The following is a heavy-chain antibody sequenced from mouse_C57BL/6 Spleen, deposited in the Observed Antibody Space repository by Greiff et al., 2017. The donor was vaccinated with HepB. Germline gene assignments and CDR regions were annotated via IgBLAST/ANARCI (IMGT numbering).Heavy chain of an antibody. CDR2: IDPETGGT. CDR3: LYSNFDY. J-gene: IGHJ2*01. D-gene: IGHD2-5*01. CDR1: GYTFTDYE. Sequence: QVQLKESGAELVRPGASVTLSCKASGYTFTDYEMHWVKQTPVHGLEWIGAIDPETGGTAYNQKFKGKAILTADKSSSTAYMELRSLTSEDSAVYYCLYSNFDYWGQGTTLTVSS. V-gene: IGHV1-15*01.